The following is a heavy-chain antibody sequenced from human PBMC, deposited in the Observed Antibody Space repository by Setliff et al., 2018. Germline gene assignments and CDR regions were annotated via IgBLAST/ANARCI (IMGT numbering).Heavy chain of an antibody. CDR3: ARDRGLEADVVSLINMGDF. CDR1: GYSLKDSS. Sequence: ASVKVSCKVSGYSLKDSSMHWVRQVPGKGLEWMGGFAPEVGEIIYAQEFQGRVTMTADTSTDTAYMQVSGLRSEDTAVYYCARDRGLEADVVSLINMGDFWGQGTLVTVSS. CDR2: FAPEVGEI. D-gene: IGHD2-21*01. V-gene: IGHV1-24*01. J-gene: IGHJ4*02.